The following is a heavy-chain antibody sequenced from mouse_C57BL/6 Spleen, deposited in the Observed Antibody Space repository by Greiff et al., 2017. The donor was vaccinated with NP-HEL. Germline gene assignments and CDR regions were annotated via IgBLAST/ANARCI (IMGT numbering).Heavy chain of an antibody. D-gene: IGHD1-1*01. CDR2: IYPGDGDT. J-gene: IGHJ2*01. CDR3: ARGAHYYGSRGGLDY. Sequence: VQLQESGPELVKPGASVKISCKASGYSFSSSWMNWVKQRPGKGLEWIGRIYPGDGDTNYNGKFKGKATLTADKSSSTAYMQLSSLTSEDAAVYCCARGAHYYGSRGGLDYWGKGTTLTVSS. CDR1: GYSFSSSW. V-gene: IGHV1-82*01.